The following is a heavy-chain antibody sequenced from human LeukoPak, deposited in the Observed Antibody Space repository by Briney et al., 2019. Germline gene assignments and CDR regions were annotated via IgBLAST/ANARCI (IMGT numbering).Heavy chain of an antibody. CDR2: IIPIFGTA. V-gene: IGHV1-69*06. CDR3: ARDRKIGVVVTAIPDYYYMDV. J-gene: IGHJ6*03. CDR1: GGTFSSYA. D-gene: IGHD2-21*02. Sequence: SVKVSCKASGGTFSSYAISWVRQAPGQGLEWMGGIIPIFGTANYAQKFQGRVTITADKSTGTAYMELSSLRSEDTAVYYCARDRKIGVVVTAIPDYYYMDVWGKGTTVTVSS.